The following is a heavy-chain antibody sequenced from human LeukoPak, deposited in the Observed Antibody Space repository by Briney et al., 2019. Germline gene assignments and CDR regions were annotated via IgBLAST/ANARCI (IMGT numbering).Heavy chain of an antibody. D-gene: IGHD2-2*01. Sequence: PGGSLRLSCAASGFTVSSNYINWVRQAPGKGLEWVSSISSSSSYIYYADSVKGRFTISRDNAKNSLYLQMNSLRAEDTAVYYCARLGYCSSTSCYSDYWGQGTLVTVSS. CDR1: GFTVSSNY. V-gene: IGHV3-21*01. CDR2: ISSSSSYI. CDR3: ARLGYCSSTSCYSDY. J-gene: IGHJ4*02.